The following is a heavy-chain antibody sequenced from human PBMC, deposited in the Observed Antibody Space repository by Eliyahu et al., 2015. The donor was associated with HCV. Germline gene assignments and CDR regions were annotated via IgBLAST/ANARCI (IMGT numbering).Heavy chain of an antibody. CDR3: ASLRIAGYYFDY. V-gene: IGHV4-39*07. CDR1: GGSISSSSYY. Sequence: QLQLQESGPGLVKPSETLSLTCTVSGGSISSSSYYWGWIRQPPGKGLEWIGSIYYSGSTYYNPSLKSRVTISVDTSKNQFSLKLRSVTAADTAVYYCASLRIAGYYFDYWGQGTLVTVSS. D-gene: IGHD2-21*01. CDR2: IYYSGST. J-gene: IGHJ4*02.